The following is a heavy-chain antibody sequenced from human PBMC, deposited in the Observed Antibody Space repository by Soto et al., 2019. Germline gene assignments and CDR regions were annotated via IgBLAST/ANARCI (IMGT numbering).Heavy chain of an antibody. CDR2: IYYSGST. V-gene: IGHV4-39*01. D-gene: IGHD5-18*01. Sequence: SETLSLTCTVSGGSISSSSYYWGWIRQPPGKGLEWIGSIYYSGSTYYNPSLKSRVTISVDTSKNQFSLKLSSVTAADTAVYYCARRFSAVTPRPFDPWGQGTLVTIS. J-gene: IGHJ5*02. CDR1: GGSISSSSYY. CDR3: ARRFSAVTPRPFDP.